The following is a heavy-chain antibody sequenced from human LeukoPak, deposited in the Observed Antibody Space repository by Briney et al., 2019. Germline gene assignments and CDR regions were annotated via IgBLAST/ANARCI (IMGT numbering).Heavy chain of an antibody. Sequence: GGSLRLSCAASGFSFRNHGMHWVRQAPGKGLEWVAVIWSDGSNTYYADSVKGRFTISRDNSKNTLYLQMNSLRAEDTAVYYCAADFCSGGVCYFFDYWGQGTLVTVSS. V-gene: IGHV3-33*01. CDR3: AADFCSGGVCYFFDY. J-gene: IGHJ4*02. D-gene: IGHD2-8*02. CDR2: IWSDGSNT. CDR1: GFSFRNHG.